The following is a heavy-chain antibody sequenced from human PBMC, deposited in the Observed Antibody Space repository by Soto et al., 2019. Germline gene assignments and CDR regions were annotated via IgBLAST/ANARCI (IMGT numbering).Heavy chain of an antibody. CDR2: FNSIGCT. J-gene: IGHJ4*02. CDR3: ARAGLEAAHDY. CDR1: GGSISSGGYY. Sequence: QVQLQESGPGLVKPSQTLSLTCTVSGGSISSGGYYWSWSRHARGKGLEWIGYFNSIGCTYYNPSLKSRVTISVDTSKNQFSLKLSSVTAADTAVYYCARAGLEAAHDYWCQGTQVTVSS. D-gene: IGHD6-13*01. V-gene: IGHV4-31*03.